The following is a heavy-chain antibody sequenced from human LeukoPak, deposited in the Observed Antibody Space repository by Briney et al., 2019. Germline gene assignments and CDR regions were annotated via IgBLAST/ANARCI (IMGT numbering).Heavy chain of an antibody. Sequence: SETLSLTCTVSGGSISSYYWSWVRQPPGKGLEWIGYIYYSGSTNYNPSLKSRVTISVDTSKNQFSLKLSSVTAADTAVYYCARDLGYSSGWYRTNYFDYWGQGTLVTVSS. CDR3: ARDLGYSSGWYRTNYFDY. D-gene: IGHD6-19*01. CDR1: GGSISSYY. CDR2: IYYSGST. J-gene: IGHJ4*02. V-gene: IGHV4-59*01.